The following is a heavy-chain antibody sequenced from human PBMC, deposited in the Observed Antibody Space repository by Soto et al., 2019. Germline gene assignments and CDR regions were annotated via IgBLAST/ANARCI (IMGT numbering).Heavy chain of an antibody. J-gene: IGHJ4*02. D-gene: IGHD4-17*01. CDR3: TTESPTVHYAEHATFDY. Sequence: PGGSLRLSCAASGFTFSNAWMSWVRQAPGKGLEWVGRIKSKTNGGTTDYAAPVKGRFTISRDDSKNTLYLQMNSLKTEDTAVYYCTTESPTVHYAEHATFDYWGQGTLVTVSS. CDR1: GFTFSNAW. CDR2: IKSKTNGGTT. V-gene: IGHV3-15*01.